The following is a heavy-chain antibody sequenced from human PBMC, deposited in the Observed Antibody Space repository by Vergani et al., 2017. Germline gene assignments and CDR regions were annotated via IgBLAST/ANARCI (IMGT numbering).Heavy chain of an antibody. CDR1: GFTFSSYA. CDR2: ISGSGGST. J-gene: IGHJ4*02. D-gene: IGHD5-18*01. CDR3: ARVPNRGYSYRSGVDY. Sequence: EVQLLESGGGLVQPGGSLRLSCAASGFTFSSYAMSWVRQAPGKGLEWVSAISGSGGSTYYADSVKGRFTISRDNSKNTLYLQMNSLRAEDTAVYYCARVPNRGYSYRSGVDYWGQGTLVTVSS. V-gene: IGHV3-23*01.